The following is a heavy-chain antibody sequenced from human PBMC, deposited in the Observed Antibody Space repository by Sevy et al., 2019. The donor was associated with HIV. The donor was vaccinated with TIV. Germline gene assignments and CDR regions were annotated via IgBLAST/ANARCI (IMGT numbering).Heavy chain of an antibody. CDR1: GVSISSSSYD. D-gene: IGHD3-3*01. J-gene: IGHJ6*02. Sequence: SETLSLTCSVSGVSISSSSYDWGWIRQPPGKGLEWIGSIYYSGSTYYNPSLMSRVTVSVDTSKNQFSLNLRSVTAADTAVYYCARDALLEWLLLELDYYYYYYGMDVWGQGTTVTVSS. V-gene: IGHV4-39*02. CDR2: IYYSGST. CDR3: ARDALLEWLLLELDYYYYYYGMDV.